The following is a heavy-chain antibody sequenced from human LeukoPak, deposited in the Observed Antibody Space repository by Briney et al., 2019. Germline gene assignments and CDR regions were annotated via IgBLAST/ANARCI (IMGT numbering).Heavy chain of an antibody. D-gene: IGHD4-23*01. CDR3: ARDRITTVGKGWFDP. CDR2: ISYDGSNK. Sequence: GGSLRLSCAASGFTFSSYAMHWVRQAPGKGLEWVAVISYDGSNKYYADSVKGRFTISRDNSKNTLYLQMNSPRAEDTAVYYCARDRITTVGKGWFDPWGQGTLVTVSS. J-gene: IGHJ5*02. CDR1: GFTFSSYA. V-gene: IGHV3-30*01.